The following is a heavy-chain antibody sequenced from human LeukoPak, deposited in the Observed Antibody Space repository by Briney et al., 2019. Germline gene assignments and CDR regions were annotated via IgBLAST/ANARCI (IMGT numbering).Heavy chain of an antibody. Sequence: ASVKVSCKASGYTFTGYYMHWVRQPPGQGLEGMGWINPNSGGTNYAQKFQGRVTMTRETSISTAYIELSRLRSHDTAVYYCARDRARSSSSLRWPDVWGQGTTVTVSS. D-gene: IGHD6-13*01. CDR3: ARDRARSSSSLRWPDV. CDR2: INPNSGGT. CDR1: GYTFTGYY. J-gene: IGHJ6*02. V-gene: IGHV1-2*02.